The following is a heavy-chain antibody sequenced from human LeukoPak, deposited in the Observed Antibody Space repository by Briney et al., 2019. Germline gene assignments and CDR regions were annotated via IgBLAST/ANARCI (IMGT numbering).Heavy chain of an antibody. CDR1: GGSISSYY. V-gene: IGHV4-59*01. Sequence: SETLSLTCTVSGGSISSYYWSWVRQPPGKGLEWIGYIYYSGSTNYNPSLKSRVTISVDTSKNQFSLKLSSVTAADTAVYYCARDRATNSSSWYSGDYWGQGTLVTVSS. D-gene: IGHD6-13*01. CDR2: IYYSGST. CDR3: ARDRATNSSSWYSGDY. J-gene: IGHJ4*02.